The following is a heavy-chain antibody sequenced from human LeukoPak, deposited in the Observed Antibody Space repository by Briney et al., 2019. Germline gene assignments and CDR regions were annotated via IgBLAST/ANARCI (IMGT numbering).Heavy chain of an antibody. CDR3: TRDLGVDTTMIFFDY. Sequence: ASVKVSCKASGYTFTSYGISWVRQAPGQGLEWMGWISGYNGDTNYAQKLQGRVTMTTDTSTSTAYMEVRGLRSDDTAVYYCTRDLGVDTTMIFFDYWGQGSLVTVSS. CDR2: ISGYNGDT. J-gene: IGHJ4*02. CDR1: GYTFTSYG. V-gene: IGHV1-18*01. D-gene: IGHD5-18*01.